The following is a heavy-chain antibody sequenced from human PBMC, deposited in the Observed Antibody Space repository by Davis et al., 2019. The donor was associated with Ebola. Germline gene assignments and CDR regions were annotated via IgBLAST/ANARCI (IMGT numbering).Heavy chain of an antibody. Sequence: AASVKVSCKASGYTFTSYDINWVRQATGQGLEWMGWINPNSGGTNYAQKFQGWVTMTTDTSTSTAYMELRSLRSDDTAVYYCARPIVGATGWFDPWGQGTLVTVSS. CDR1: GYTFTSYD. D-gene: IGHD1-26*01. J-gene: IGHJ5*02. V-gene: IGHV1-2*04. CDR2: INPNSGGT. CDR3: ARPIVGATGWFDP.